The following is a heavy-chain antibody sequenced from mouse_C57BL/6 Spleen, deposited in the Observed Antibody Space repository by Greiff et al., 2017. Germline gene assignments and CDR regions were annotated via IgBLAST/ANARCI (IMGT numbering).Heavy chain of an antibody. J-gene: IGHJ3*01. CDR1: GFNIKDYY. Sequence: EVQLQQSGAELVRPGASVKLSCTASGFNIKDYYMHWVKQRPEQGLEWIGRIDPEDGDTAYAPKFQGKATMTADPSSNTAYLQLSSLTSEDTAVYYCTLNWDGLAYWGQGTLVTVSA. CDR3: TLNWDGLAY. CDR2: IDPEDGDT. V-gene: IGHV14-1*01. D-gene: IGHD4-1*01.